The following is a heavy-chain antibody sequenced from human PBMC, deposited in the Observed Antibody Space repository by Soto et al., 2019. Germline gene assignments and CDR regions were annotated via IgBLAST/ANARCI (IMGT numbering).Heavy chain of an antibody. V-gene: IGHV4-34*01. CDR2: INHSGST. J-gene: IGHJ4*02. D-gene: IGHD3-10*01. CDR1: GGTFSGYD. Sequence: SETLYLTSAVYGGTFSGYDWSWIRKPTGKGLEWIGEINHSGSTNYNPSLKSRVTISVDTSKNQFSLKLSSVTAADTAVYYCARGIRYYGSGSSGYWGQGTLVTVSS. CDR3: ARGIRYYGSGSSGY.